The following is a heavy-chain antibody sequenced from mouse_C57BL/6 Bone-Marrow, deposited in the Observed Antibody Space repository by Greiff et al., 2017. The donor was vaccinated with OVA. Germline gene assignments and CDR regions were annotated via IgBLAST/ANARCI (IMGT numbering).Heavy chain of an antibody. D-gene: IGHD2-4*01. CDR1: GFTFSDYY. CDR3: ANYDYDRGLAY. Sequence: EVHLVESEGGLVQPGSSMKLSCTASGFTFSDYYMAWVRQVPEKGLEWVANINYDGSSTYYLDSLKSRFIISRDNAKNILYLQMSSLKSEDTATYYCANYDYDRGLAYWGQGTLVTVSA. J-gene: IGHJ3*01. CDR2: INYDGSST. V-gene: IGHV5-16*01.